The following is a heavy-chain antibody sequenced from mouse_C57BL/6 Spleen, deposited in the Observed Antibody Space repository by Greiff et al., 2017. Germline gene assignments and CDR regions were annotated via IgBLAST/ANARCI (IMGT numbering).Heavy chain of an antibody. CDR2: IDPSDSYT. D-gene: IGHD4-1*01. CDR3: ARWLTGYFDY. J-gene: IGHJ2*01. Sequence: QVQLQQPGAELVKPGASVKLSCKASGYTFTSYWMQWVKQRPGQGLEWIGEIDPSDSYTNYNQKFKGKATLTVDTSSSTAYMQLSSLTSEDSAVYYCARWLTGYFDYWGQGTTLTVSS. V-gene: IGHV1-50*01. CDR1: GYTFTSYW.